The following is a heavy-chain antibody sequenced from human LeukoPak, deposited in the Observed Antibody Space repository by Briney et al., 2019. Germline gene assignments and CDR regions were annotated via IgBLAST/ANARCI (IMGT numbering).Heavy chain of an antibody. V-gene: IGHV1-18*01. CDR1: GYTFTSYR. D-gene: IGHD3-10*01. CDR3: ARATTMLRGVTQPNWFDP. Sequence: SVKVSLKSSGYTFTSYRISYSRHPTCHHPARMGWISAYNGNTNSAQNLHGRVTMTRDTSTSSLYMALSTLRPEDTPVYYCARATTMLRGVTQPNWFDPWGQGPPVTVSS. J-gene: IGHJ5*02. CDR2: ISAYNGNT.